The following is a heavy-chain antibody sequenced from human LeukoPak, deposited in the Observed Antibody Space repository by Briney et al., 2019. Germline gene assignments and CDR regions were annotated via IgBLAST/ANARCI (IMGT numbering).Heavy chain of an antibody. CDR2: ISWNSGSI. CDR3: AKSGSYSSPYYFDY. J-gene: IGHJ4*02. V-gene: IGHV3-9*03. Sequence: GGSLRLSCVASGFTFDDYAMHWVRQAPGKGLEWVSGISWNSGSIGYADSVKGRFTISRDNAKNSLYLQMNSLRAEDMALYYCAKSGSYSSPYYFDYWGQGTLVTVSS. D-gene: IGHD3-10*01. CDR1: GFTFDDYA.